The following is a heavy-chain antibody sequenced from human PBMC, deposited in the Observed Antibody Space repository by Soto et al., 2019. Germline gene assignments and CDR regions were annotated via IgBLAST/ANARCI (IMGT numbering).Heavy chain of an antibody. V-gene: IGHV3-15*01. CDR1: GLTFNNAW. CDR2: IYSKTDGGTT. D-gene: IGHD1-1*01. Sequence: EVQLVESGGGLVKPGGSLRLSCAASGLTFNNAWMSWVRQAPGKGLEWVGRIYSKTDGGTTDYAAPVKGRFTISRDDSKNTLYLKMNSLNTEDTAVYYCWLVGPTTTRVDYWGQGILVTVSS. CDR3: WLVGPTTTRVDY. J-gene: IGHJ4*02.